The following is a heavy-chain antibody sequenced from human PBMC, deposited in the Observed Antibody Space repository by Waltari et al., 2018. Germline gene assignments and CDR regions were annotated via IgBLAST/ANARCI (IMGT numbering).Heavy chain of an antibody. Sequence: QVQLVQSGAEVKKPGASVKISCKTSEYTFTSSYIHWVRQAPGQGLEWMGINNPSGGSTIYAQKFQGRVTMTRDTSTSTVYMELSSLRSEDTAVYYCALDRGALWMDVWGQGTTVTVSS. CDR1: EYTFTSSY. J-gene: IGHJ6*02. CDR3: ALDRGALWMDV. CDR2: NNPSGGST. V-gene: IGHV1-46*01. D-gene: IGHD2-21*01.